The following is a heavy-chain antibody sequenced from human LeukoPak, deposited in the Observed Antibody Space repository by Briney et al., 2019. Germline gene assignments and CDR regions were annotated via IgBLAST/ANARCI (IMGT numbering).Heavy chain of an antibody. Sequence: SGGSLRLSCVASGFTFSYFGMHWVRQAPGKGLEWVAFIRYDGSNEYYAESVKGRFTISRDNSKNTLYLQMNSLRVEDTAAYYCAKIEGMYQLANIPDSWGQGTLVTVSS. CDR2: IRYDGSNE. D-gene: IGHD2-2*01. CDR1: GFTFSYFG. CDR3: AKIEGMYQLANIPDS. V-gene: IGHV3-30*02. J-gene: IGHJ4*02.